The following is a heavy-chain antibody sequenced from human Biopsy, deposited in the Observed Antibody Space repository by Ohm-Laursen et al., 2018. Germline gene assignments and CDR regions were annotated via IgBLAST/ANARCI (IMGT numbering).Heavy chain of an antibody. CDR1: GGSIISYY. J-gene: IGHJ5*02. D-gene: IGHD3-3*01. V-gene: IGHV4-59*07. Sequence: SGTLSLTCSVSGGSIISYYWTWIRQPPGKGLEWIGHVYNGGITNYNPSLKSRVTISKDTPKNQFSLQVNSVTAADTAVYYCARTPRDSFWSGSYKRGLWFDPWGQGTLVIVSS. CDR3: ARTPRDSFWSGSYKRGLWFDP. CDR2: VYNGGIT.